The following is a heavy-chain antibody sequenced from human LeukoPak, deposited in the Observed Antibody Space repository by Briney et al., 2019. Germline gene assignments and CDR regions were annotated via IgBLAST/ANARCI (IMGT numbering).Heavy chain of an antibody. V-gene: IGHV3-33*01. J-gene: IGHJ4*02. CDR2: IWYDGSNE. Sequence: GRSLRLSCAASGFTFSSYDMHWVRQAPGNGLEWVAVIWYDGSNENHVDSVKGRFTISRDNSKNTLYLQMNSLRAEDTAVYYCARGYSSAWQFDYWGQGTLVTVSS. CDR1: GFTFSSYD. CDR3: ARGYSSAWQFDY. D-gene: IGHD6-19*01.